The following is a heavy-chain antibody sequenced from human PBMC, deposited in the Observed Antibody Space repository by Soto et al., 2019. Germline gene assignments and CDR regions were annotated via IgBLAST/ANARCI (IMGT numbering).Heavy chain of an antibody. J-gene: IGHJ5*02. CDR3: ARAMVVTQNWFDP. V-gene: IGHV4-30-4*01. CDR1: GGSISSGDYY. CDR2: IYYSGST. D-gene: IGHD2-21*02. Sequence: SETLSLTCTVSGGSISSGDYYWSWVRQPPGKGLEWIGYIYYSGSTYYNPSLKSRVTISVDTSKNQFSLKLNSVTAADTAVYYCARAMVVTQNWFDPWGQGTLVTVSS.